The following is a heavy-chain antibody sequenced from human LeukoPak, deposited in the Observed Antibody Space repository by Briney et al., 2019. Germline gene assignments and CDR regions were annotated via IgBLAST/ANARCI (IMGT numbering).Heavy chain of an antibody. D-gene: IGHD6-13*01. Sequence: GGSLRLSCAASGFTFSSYEINWVRQAPGKGLEWVSYISSTGSIVYYADSVKGRFTISRDNAKNSAHLQMNSLRAEDTAVYYCAGESSHWANWFDPWGQGTLVTVSS. J-gene: IGHJ5*02. CDR3: AGESSHWANWFDP. CDR2: ISSTGSIV. V-gene: IGHV3-48*03. CDR1: GFTFSSYE.